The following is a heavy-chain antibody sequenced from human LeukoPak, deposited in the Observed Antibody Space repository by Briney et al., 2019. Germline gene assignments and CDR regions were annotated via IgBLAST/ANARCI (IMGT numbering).Heavy chain of an antibody. CDR1: GFTFSNFA. J-gene: IGHJ4*02. Sequence: GGSLRLSCAASGFTFSNFAMIWVRQAPGKGLEWVSVNGSDGGGIHYTDSVKGRFIISRDNSKSTLYLQMSSLRADDTAVYYCAKYRTTYAPPRNFDYWGQGTLVTVSS. CDR3: AKYRTTYAPPRNFDY. CDR2: NGSDGGGI. V-gene: IGHV3-23*01. D-gene: IGHD1-14*01.